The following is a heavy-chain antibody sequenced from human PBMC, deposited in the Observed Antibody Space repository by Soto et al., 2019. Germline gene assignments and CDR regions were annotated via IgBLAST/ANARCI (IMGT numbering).Heavy chain of an antibody. CDR1: RGSISTYY. V-gene: IGHV4-59*08. CDR3: ARHATRSYDY. CDR2: IYYNGNT. Sequence: SSETLSLTCTVSRGSISTYYWSWFRQPPGKGLECIGYIYYNGNTNYNPSLKSRVTISVDTSKNQFTLNLNSVTAADTAVYYCARHATRSYDYWGQGTLVTVSS. J-gene: IGHJ4*02.